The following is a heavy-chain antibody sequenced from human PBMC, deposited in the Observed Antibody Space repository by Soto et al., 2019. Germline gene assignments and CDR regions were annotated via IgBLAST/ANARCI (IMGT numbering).Heavy chain of an antibody. D-gene: IGHD6-6*01. Sequence: SVKVSCKSFGFTSSRSAVLWVRQARGQRLEWIGWVVVGSGYTNYAQKFQERVTITTDMPTSTVYMELSSLRSDDTGVYYCVRRAEGRPGDGYYYVALDVWGQGTTVTVSS. J-gene: IGHJ6*02. CDR3: VRRAEGRPGDGYYYVALDV. CDR1: GFTSSRSA. CDR2: VVVGSGYT. V-gene: IGHV1-58*01.